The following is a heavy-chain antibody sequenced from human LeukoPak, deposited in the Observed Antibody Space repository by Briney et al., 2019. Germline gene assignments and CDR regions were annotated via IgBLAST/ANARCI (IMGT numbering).Heavy chain of an antibody. Sequence: VATVSGSGDRLYYADSVKGRFTISRDNSKNTIYLQMNSLRAEDTALYYCAKAAAAPGFDFWGQGTLVTVSS. J-gene: IGHJ4*02. CDR2: VSGSGDRL. D-gene: IGHD6-13*01. CDR3: AKAAAAPGFDF. V-gene: IGHV3-23*01.